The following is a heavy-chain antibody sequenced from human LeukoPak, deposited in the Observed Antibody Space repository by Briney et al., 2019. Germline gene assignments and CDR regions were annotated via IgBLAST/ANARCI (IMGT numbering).Heavy chain of an antibody. V-gene: IGHV1-69*13. D-gene: IGHD2-21*02. CDR1: GGTFSSYA. Sequence: ASVKVSCKASGGTFSSYAISWVRQAPGQGLEWMGGIIPIFGTANYAQKFQGRVTITADESTSTAYMELSSLRSEDTAVYYCAREAVVTATGIGWYGMDVWGQGTTVTVSS. CDR2: IIPIFGTA. J-gene: IGHJ6*02. CDR3: AREAVVTATGIGWYGMDV.